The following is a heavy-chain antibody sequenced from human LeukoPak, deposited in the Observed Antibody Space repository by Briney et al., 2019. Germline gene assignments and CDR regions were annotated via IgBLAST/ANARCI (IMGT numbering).Heavy chain of an antibody. J-gene: IGHJ4*02. Sequence: EASVKVSCKASGYTFSGYYMHWVRQAPGQGLEWMGWINPNSGGTNYAQKFQGRVTMTRDTSISTAYMELSGLRSDDTAVYYCARRRDGYMDYWGQGTLVTVSS. CDR3: ARRRDGYMDY. CDR1: GYTFSGYY. CDR2: INPNSGGT. V-gene: IGHV1-2*02. D-gene: IGHD5-24*01.